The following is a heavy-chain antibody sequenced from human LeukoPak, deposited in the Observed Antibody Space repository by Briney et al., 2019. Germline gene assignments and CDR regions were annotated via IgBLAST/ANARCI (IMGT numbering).Heavy chain of an antibody. V-gene: IGHV3-23*01. CDR2: ISGSGGTT. J-gene: IGHJ4*02. CDR1: GFNFSSYG. Sequence: GGSLRLSCAASGFNFSSYGMHWVRQAAGKGLEWVSSISGSGGTTYYAGSVKGRFTISRDNSKNTLFLQMNSLRADDTAIYYCAKRDFWGQGTLVTVSS. CDR3: AKRDF.